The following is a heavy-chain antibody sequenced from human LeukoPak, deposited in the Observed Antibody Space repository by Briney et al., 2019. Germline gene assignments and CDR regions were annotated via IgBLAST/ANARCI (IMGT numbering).Heavy chain of an antibody. J-gene: IGHJ4*02. D-gene: IGHD3-22*01. CDR2: INPNSGGT. V-gene: IGHV1-2*06. Sequence: ASVNVSCKASGYTFTGYYMHWVRQAPGQGLEWMGRINPNSGGTNYAQKFQGRVTMTRDTSISTAYMELSRLRSDDTAVYYCARSRPLGANYYDSSGYSSWGQGTLVTVSS. CDR1: GYTFTGYY. CDR3: ARSRPLGANYYDSSGYSS.